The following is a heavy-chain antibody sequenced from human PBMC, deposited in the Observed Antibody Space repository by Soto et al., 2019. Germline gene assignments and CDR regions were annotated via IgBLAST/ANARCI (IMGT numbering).Heavy chain of an antibody. V-gene: IGHV1-18*01. CDR1: GYTFTSYG. CDR3: ARAAVGATTVGYFQH. CDR2: ISAYNGNT. J-gene: IGHJ1*01. Sequence: ASVKVSCKASGYTFTSYGISWVRQAPGQGLEWMGWISAYNGNTNYAQKLQGRVTMTTDTSTSTAYMELRSLRSDDTAVYYCARAAVGATTVGYFQHCGQGTLVTVSS. D-gene: IGHD1-26*01.